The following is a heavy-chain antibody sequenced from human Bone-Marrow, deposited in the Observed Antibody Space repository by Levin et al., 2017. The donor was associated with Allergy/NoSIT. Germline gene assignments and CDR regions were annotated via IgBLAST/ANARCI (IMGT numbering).Heavy chain of an antibody. CDR2: IYHSGST. CDR1: GYSISSGYY. Sequence: SETLSLTCAVSGYSISSGYYWGWIRQPPGKGLEWIGSIYHSGSTYYNPSLKSRVTISVDTSKNQFSLKLSSVTAADTAVYYCARDRLYYYDSSGYYHYYYYYGMDIWGQGTTVTVSS. D-gene: IGHD3-22*01. V-gene: IGHV4-38-2*02. J-gene: IGHJ6*02. CDR3: ARDRLYYYDSSGYYHYYYYYGMDI.